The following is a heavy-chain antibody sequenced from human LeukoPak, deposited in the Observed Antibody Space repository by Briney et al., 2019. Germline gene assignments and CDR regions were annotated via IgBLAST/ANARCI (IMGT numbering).Heavy chain of an antibody. CDR2: IKQDGSEK. J-gene: IGHJ4*02. V-gene: IGHV3-7*04. D-gene: IGHD4-17*01. CDR1: GFTFSNFW. Sequence: GGSLRLSCAVSGFTFSNFWMSWVRQAPGKGLEWVANIKQDGSEKYYVDSVRGRFTISRDNAKNSLYLQMNSLRAEDTAVYCCARENGDYADYWGQGTLVTVSS. CDR3: ARENGDYADY.